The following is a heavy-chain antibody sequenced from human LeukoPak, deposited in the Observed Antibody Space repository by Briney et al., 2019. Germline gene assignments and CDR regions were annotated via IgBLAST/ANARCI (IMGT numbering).Heavy chain of an antibody. Sequence: SETLSLTCTVSGGSISSGSYYWSWIRQPAGKGLEWIGRIYTSGSTNYNPSLKSRVTISVDTSKNQFSLKLSSVTAADTAVYYCARGFPFEWHFDYWGQGTLVTASS. J-gene: IGHJ4*02. V-gene: IGHV4-61*02. CDR2: IYTSGST. CDR1: GGSISSGSYY. CDR3: ARGFPFEWHFDY. D-gene: IGHD3-9*01.